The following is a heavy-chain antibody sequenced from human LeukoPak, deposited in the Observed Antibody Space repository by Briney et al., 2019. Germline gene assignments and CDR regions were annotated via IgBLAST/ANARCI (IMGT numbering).Heavy chain of an antibody. CDR3: STSYYCGSASCPTLDFDH. CDR1: GFTFSSYA. CDR2: ISYDGSNK. D-gene: IGHD2-2*01. Sequence: GGSLRLSCAASGFTFSSYAMHWVRQAPGKGLEWVAVISYDGSNKYYADSVKGRFTISRDNSKNTLYLQMNSLNTEDTAVYYCSTSYYCGSASCPTLDFDHWGQGTLVTVSS. V-gene: IGHV3-30-3*01. J-gene: IGHJ4*02.